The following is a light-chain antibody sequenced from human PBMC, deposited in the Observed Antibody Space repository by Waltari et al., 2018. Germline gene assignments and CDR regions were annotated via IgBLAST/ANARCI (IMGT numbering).Light chain of an antibody. V-gene: IGKV3-20*01. CDR1: QSVSSSD. Sequence: EIVLTQSPGTLSLSPGERATLSCRASQSVSSSDLAWYQQKPGQAPRLLIYGTSSRATGIPERFSGSGSGTDFTLTISRLEPEDFAVYYCQQYGTSPPTFGQGTKLEIK. CDR2: GTS. J-gene: IGKJ2*01. CDR3: QQYGTSPPT.